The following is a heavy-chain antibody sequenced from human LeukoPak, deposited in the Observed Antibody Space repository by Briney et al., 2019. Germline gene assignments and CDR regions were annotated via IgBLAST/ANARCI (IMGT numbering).Heavy chain of an antibody. CDR2: INHSGST. D-gene: IGHD6-19*01. Sequence: SETLSLTCAVYGGSFSGYYWSWIRQPPGKGLEWIGEINHSGSTNYNPSLKSRVTISVDTSKNQFSLKLSSVTAVDTAVYYCASSIAVAPLPFDYWGQGTLVTVSS. J-gene: IGHJ4*02. CDR3: ASSIAVAPLPFDY. V-gene: IGHV4-34*01. CDR1: GGSFSGYY.